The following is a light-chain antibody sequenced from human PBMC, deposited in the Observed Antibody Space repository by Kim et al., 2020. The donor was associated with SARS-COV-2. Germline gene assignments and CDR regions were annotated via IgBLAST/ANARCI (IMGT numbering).Light chain of an antibody. CDR1: KLGDKY. Sequence: SYELTQPPSVSVSPGQTASITCSGDKLGDKYACWYQQKPGQSPVLVIYQDNKRPSRIPERFSGSNSGNTATLTISGTQAMDEADYYCQAWDSSTDVVFGGGTQLTVL. CDR2: QDN. V-gene: IGLV3-1*01. CDR3: QAWDSSTDVV. J-gene: IGLJ2*01.